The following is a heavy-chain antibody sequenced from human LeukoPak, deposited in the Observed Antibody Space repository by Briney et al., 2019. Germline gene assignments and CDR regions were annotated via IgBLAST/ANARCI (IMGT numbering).Heavy chain of an antibody. CDR2: ISYDGSNK. D-gene: IGHD6-19*01. Sequence: QTGGSLRLSCAASGFTFVSYTMNWVRQAQGKGLEWVAIISYDGSNKYYADFVKGRFTISRDNSKNPLYRQMNSLRTKDPSVYYRAKDNYSIGWYRLSVAFDYWGQGTLVTVSS. CDR1: GFTFVSYT. J-gene: IGHJ4*01. V-gene: IGHV3-30*18. CDR3: AKDNYSIGWYRLSVAFDY.